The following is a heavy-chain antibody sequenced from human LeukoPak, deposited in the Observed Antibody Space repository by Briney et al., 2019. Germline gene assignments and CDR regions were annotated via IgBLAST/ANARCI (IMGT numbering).Heavy chain of an antibody. J-gene: IGHJ1*01. Sequence: GGSLRLSCAASGFTFSSYWMHWVRQAPGKGLVWVSRINSDGSSTSYADSVKGRFTISRDNAKNTLYLQMNSLRAEDTAVYYCAAGYSSSWYHAEYFQHCGQGTLVTVSS. CDR1: GFTFSSYW. V-gene: IGHV3-74*01. D-gene: IGHD6-13*01. CDR2: INSDGSST. CDR3: AAGYSSSWYHAEYFQH.